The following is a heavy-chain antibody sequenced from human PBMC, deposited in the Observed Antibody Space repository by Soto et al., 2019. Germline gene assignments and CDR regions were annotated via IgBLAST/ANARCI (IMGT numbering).Heavy chain of an antibody. CDR2: IYSGGST. CDR1: GFTVSSNY. D-gene: IGHD3-3*01. V-gene: IGHV3-66*01. J-gene: IGHJ4*02. Sequence: EVQLVESGGGLVQPGGSLSLSCAASGFTVSSNYMSWVRQAPGKGLEWVSVIYSGGSTYYADSVKGRFTISRDNSKNTLYLQMNSLRAEDTAVYYCARDLGGSGYYTGFDYWGQGTLVTVSS. CDR3: ARDLGGSGYYTGFDY.